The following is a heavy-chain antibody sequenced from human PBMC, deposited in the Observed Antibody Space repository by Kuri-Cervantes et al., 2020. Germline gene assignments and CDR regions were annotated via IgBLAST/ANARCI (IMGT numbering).Heavy chain of an antibody. J-gene: IGHJ4*02. CDR3: TRDDES. Sequence: GESLKISCTASGFTFGDYAMSWVRQAPGKGLEWVGFVRSKAYAEATEYAASVKGRFTISRDDSKGVAYLQMNSLTTEDTAVYYCTRDDESWGQGTLVTVSS. V-gene: IGHV3-49*04. CDR2: VRSKAYAEAT. CDR1: GFTFGDYA.